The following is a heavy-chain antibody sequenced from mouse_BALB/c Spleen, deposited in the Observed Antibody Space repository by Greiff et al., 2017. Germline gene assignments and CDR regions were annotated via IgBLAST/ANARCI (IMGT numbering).Heavy chain of an antibody. CDR2: INPYNDGT. Sequence: EVQLQRPGAELVKPGASVKMSCKASGYTFTSYWMHWVKQKPGQGLEWIGYINPYNDGTKYNEKFKGKATLTSDKSSSTAYMELSSLTSEDSAVYYCARLGGPWGQGTLVTVSA. CDR1: GYTFTSYW. CDR3: ARLGGP. J-gene: IGHJ3*01. V-gene: IGHV1-14*01.